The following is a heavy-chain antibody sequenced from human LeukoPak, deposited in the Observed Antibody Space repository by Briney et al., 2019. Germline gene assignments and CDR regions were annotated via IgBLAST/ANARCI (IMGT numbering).Heavy chain of an antibody. V-gene: IGHV3-33*06. J-gene: IGHJ4*02. CDR2: IWFDGSVK. D-gene: IGHD3-3*01. CDR3: AKDTGVQFLEPAF. Sequence: GGSLRLSCAASGFTFDTYGMHWVRQAPGQGLEWVAAIWFDGSVKHYSDAVKGRFTISRDNSLNTLYLQMNSLRVEDTPIYYCAKDTGVQFLEPAFWGQGTLVTVSS. CDR1: GFTFDTYG.